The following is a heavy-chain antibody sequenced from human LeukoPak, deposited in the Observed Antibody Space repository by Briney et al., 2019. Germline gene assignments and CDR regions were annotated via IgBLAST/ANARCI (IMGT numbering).Heavy chain of an antibody. J-gene: IGHJ6*02. CDR1: GFTFSSYG. V-gene: IGHV3-33*01. Sequence: GRSLRLSCAASGFTFSSYGMHWVRQAPGKGLEWVAVIWYDGSNKYYADSVKGRFTISRDNSKNTLYLQMNSLRAEDTAVYYCASNYVHYYYYYGMDVWGQGTTVTVSS. D-gene: IGHD4-11*01. CDR2: IWYDGSNK. CDR3: ASNYVHYYYYYGMDV.